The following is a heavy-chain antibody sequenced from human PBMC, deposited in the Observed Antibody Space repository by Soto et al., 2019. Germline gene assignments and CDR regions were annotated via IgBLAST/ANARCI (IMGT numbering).Heavy chain of an antibody. V-gene: IGHV1-3*01. Sequence: ASVKVSCKASGYTFTSYAMHWVRQAPGQRLEWMGWINAGNGNTKYSQKFQGRVTITRDTSTSTAYMELSSLRSEDTAVYYCARSACSSTSCLYGMDVWGQGTTVTVSS. J-gene: IGHJ6*02. CDR1: GYTFTSYA. CDR3: ARSACSSTSCLYGMDV. CDR2: INAGNGNT. D-gene: IGHD2-2*01.